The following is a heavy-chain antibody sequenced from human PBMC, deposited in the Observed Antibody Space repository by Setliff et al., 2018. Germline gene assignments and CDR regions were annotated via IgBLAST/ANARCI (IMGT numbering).Heavy chain of an antibody. CDR1: GFIFSDYW. Sequence: PGGSLRLSCIASGFIFSDYWMDWVRQAPGKGLEWVSSISSRSTYIYYADSVKGRFTISRDNANNSLYLQMNSLRAEDTAMYYCARFACNGGSCYLSASDHWGQGALVTVSS. CDR2: ISSRSTYI. V-gene: IGHV3-21*06. D-gene: IGHD2-15*01. J-gene: IGHJ4*02. CDR3: ARFACNGGSCYLSASDH.